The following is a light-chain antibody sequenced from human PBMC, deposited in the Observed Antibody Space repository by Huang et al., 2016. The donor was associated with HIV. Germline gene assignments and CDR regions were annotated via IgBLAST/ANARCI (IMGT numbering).Light chain of an antibody. CDR3: QQRSNRTPTT. J-gene: IGKJ1*01. CDR2: DAA. V-gene: IGKV3-11*01. CDR1: QSVGSY. Sequence: EIILTQSPATLSLSPGERAPLSCRASQSVGSYLAWYQQKPGQAPRLLIYDAANRATGIPARFSGGGSGTDFTLTIRGLEPDDFAVYFCQQRSNRTPTTFGQGTKGE.